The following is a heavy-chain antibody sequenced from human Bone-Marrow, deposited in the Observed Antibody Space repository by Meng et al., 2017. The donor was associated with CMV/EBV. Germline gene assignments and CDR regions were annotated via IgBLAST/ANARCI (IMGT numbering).Heavy chain of an antibody. D-gene: IGHD6-13*01. V-gene: IGHV3-48*01. Sequence: GESLKISCAVSGFTFSNYAMNWVRQAPGKGLEWVSYISSSSSTIYYADSVQGRFHVSRDNSKNTLYLQMNSLRAAVTALSFCAKDIQRSIATAGTLVAFDIWGQGTMVTVSS. CDR2: ISSSSSTI. J-gene: IGHJ3*02. CDR1: GFTFSNYA. CDR3: AKDIQRSIATAGTLVAFDI.